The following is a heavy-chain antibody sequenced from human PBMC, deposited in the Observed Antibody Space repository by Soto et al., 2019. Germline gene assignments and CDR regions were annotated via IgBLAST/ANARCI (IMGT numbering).Heavy chain of an antibody. D-gene: IGHD6-19*01. CDR3: ARVPRDYSSGWYRIDY. CDR1: GGSISSSSYY. Sequence: SETLSLTCTVSGGSISSSSYYWGWIRQPPGKGLEWIGSIYYSGSTYYNPSLKSRVTISVDTSKNQFPLKLSSVTAADTAVYYCARVPRDYSSGWYRIDYWGQGTLVTVSS. V-gene: IGHV4-39*01. J-gene: IGHJ4*02. CDR2: IYYSGST.